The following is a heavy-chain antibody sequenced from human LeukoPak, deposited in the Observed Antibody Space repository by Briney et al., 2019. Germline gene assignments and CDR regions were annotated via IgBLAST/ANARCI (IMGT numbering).Heavy chain of an antibody. D-gene: IGHD3-10*01. CDR1: GFTFSSHD. CDR3: AKVGIDGSGPFDH. V-gene: IGHV3-30*18. CDR2: ISYDGGKK. Sequence: PGGSLRLSCAASGFTFSSHDMHWVRQAPGKGLEWVAIISYDGGKKDYADSVKGRFTISRDNSKNTLYLQMNSLRAEDTAVYYCAKVGIDGSGPFDHWGQGTLVTVSS. J-gene: IGHJ4*02.